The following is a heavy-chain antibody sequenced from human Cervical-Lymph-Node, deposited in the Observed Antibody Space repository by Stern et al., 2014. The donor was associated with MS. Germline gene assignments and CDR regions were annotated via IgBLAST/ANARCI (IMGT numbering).Heavy chain of an antibody. Sequence: VQLVESGGDLVQPGGSLRLSCAASGFTFNKYAINWVRQAPGKGLEWGSTISGSGSSIYYSDSVKCRFTISRDNSENTLYLQMHSLRAEDTAIYYCAKQYFDSSGYSYYYGMDVWGQGTTVTVSS. CDR1: GFTFNKYA. CDR3: AKQYFDSSGYSYYYGMDV. J-gene: IGHJ6*02. CDR2: ISGSGSSI. V-gene: IGHV3-23*04. D-gene: IGHD3-22*01.